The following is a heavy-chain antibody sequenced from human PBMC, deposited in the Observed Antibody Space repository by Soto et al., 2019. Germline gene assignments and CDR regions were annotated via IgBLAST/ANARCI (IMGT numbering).Heavy chain of an antibody. CDR2: ISAYNGNT. J-gene: IGHJ4*02. Sequence: QVQLVQSGAEVKKPGASVKVTCKASGYTFSSYGISWVRQAPGLGLEWMGWISAYNGNTNYAQKLQGRVTMTTDTSTSTAYMELRSLTSDDTAVYYCARVQPVAYSVSYYCDDYWGQGTLVTVSS. CDR1: GYTFSSYG. D-gene: IGHD1-26*01. CDR3: ARVQPVAYSVSYYCDDY. V-gene: IGHV1-18*01.